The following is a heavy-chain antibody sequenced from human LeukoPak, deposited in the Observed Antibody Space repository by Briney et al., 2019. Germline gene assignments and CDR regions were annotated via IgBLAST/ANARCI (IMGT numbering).Heavy chain of an antibody. Sequence: GGSLRLSCAASGFTFSDYYMSWIRQAPGKGLEWVSYISSSGSTIYYADSVKGRFTISRDNAKNSLYLQMNSLRVEDTAVYYCAREIPGGATTLDYWGQGTLVTVSS. CDR2: ISSSGSTI. J-gene: IGHJ4*02. V-gene: IGHV3-11*04. CDR1: GFTFSDYY. CDR3: AREIPGGATTLDY. D-gene: IGHD1-26*01.